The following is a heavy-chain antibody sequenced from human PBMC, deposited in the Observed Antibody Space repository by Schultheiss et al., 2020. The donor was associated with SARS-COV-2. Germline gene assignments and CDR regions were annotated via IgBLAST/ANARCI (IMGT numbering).Heavy chain of an antibody. CDR2: IWYDGSNK. V-gene: IGHV3-30*02. D-gene: IGHD4-11*01. J-gene: IGHJ6*02. Sequence: GESLKISCAASGFTFSSYGMHWVRQAPGKGLEWVAVIWYDGSNKYYADSVKGRFTISRDNSKNTLYLQMNSLRAEDTAVYYCAKEGVTTSYYYYGMDVWGQGTTVTVSS. CDR3: AKEGVTTSYYYYGMDV. CDR1: GFTFSSYG.